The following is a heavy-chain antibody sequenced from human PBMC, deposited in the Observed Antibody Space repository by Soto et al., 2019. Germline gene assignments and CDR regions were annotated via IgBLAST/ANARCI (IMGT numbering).Heavy chain of an antibody. Sequence: QVQLVQSGAEVKKPGASVKVSCKASGYTFTSYDINWVRQATGQGLEWMGWMNPNSGNTGYAQNSQGRVTMTRRTSIITAYSEVSSLRSEDTAVYYCARGYSDGGGYWGQGTLVTVST. J-gene: IGHJ4*02. D-gene: IGHD5-18*01. CDR2: MNPNSGNT. V-gene: IGHV1-8*01. CDR1: GYTFTSYD. CDR3: ARGYSDGGGY.